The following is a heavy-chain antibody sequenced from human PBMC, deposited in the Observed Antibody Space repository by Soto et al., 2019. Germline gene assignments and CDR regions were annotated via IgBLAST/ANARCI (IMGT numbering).Heavy chain of an antibody. V-gene: IGHV3-30*18. D-gene: IGHD3-10*01. CDR2: ISYDGSNK. Sequence: GGSLRLCCAASGFTFSSYGMHWVRQAPGKGLEWVAVISYDGSNKYYADSVKGRFTISRDNSKNTLYLQMNSLRAEDTAVYYCAKDRITMVRGVIGFGDFDYWGQGTLVTVSS. CDR3: AKDRITMVRGVIGFGDFDY. CDR1: GFTFSSYG. J-gene: IGHJ4*02.